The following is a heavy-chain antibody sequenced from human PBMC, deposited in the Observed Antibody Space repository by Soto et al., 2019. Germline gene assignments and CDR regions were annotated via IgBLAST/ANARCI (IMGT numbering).Heavy chain of an antibody. CDR2: INTNTGNP. Sequence: QVQLVQSGSELKKPGASVKVSCKASGYTFTSYAMNWVRQAPGQGLEWMGWINTNTGNPTYAQGFTGRFVFSLDTXVXXAYLQICSLKAEDTAVYYCARDGYSGYDYPHGMDVWGQGTTVTVSS. V-gene: IGHV7-4-1*01. J-gene: IGHJ6*02. CDR3: ARDGYSGYDYPHGMDV. CDR1: GYTFTSYA. D-gene: IGHD5-12*01.